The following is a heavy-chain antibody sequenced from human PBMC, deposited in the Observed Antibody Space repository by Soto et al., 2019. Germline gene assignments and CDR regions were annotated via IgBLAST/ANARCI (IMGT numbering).Heavy chain of an antibody. Sequence: SETLSLTCSVSGYSVTSSDYYWAWIRQPPGKGLEWIGSMFYSGLTYYNPSLKSRVTLSVDTSKNQFSVRLNSVAAADTAVYYCAPLSVSLSGPYGIHVWGQGTTVTVSS. J-gene: IGHJ6*02. CDR2: MFYSGLT. CDR3: APLSVSLSGPYGIHV. V-gene: IGHV4-39*01. D-gene: IGHD2-15*01. CDR1: GYSVTSSDYY.